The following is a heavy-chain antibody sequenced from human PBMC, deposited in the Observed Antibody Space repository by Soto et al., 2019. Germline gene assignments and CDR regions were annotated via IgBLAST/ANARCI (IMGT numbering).Heavy chain of an antibody. Sequence: LKISFEGSGYNFNTYWIGWVRQMPGKGLEWMALIYPGDSDTRYSPSFEGQVTLSVDRSISTAYLQWSSLKASDTAIYYCATSTVSYVDIVSSTTRGYFDHWGQGTLVTVSS. D-gene: IGHD5-12*01. V-gene: IGHV5-51*01. J-gene: IGHJ4*02. CDR1: GYNFNTYW. CDR2: IYPGDSDT. CDR3: ATSTVSYVDIVSSTTRGYFDH.